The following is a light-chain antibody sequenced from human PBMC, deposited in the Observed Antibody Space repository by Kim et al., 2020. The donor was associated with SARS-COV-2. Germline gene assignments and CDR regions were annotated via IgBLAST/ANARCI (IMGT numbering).Light chain of an antibody. CDR2: DKN. V-gene: IGLV3-19*01. Sequence: ALGQTGRITCQGGSLRSYYASWYQQKPGQAPVLVIYDKNNRPSGIPDRCSGSSSGNTASLTITGAQAEDEADYYCNSRDSSGNHYVFGTGTKVTVL. J-gene: IGLJ1*01. CDR3: NSRDSSGNHYV. CDR1: SLRSYY.